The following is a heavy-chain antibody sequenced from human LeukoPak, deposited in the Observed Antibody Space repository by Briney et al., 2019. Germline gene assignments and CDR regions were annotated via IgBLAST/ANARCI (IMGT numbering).Heavy chain of an antibody. Sequence: PSETLSLTCTVSGGSISSHYWSWIRQPPGKGLEWIGYIYYSGSTNYNPSLKSRVTISVDTSKNQFSLKLSSVTAADTAVYYCARVSEGATNEFDYWGQGTLVTVSS. V-gene: IGHV4-59*11. CDR2: IYYSGST. D-gene: IGHD5-24*01. CDR3: ARVSEGATNEFDY. CDR1: GGSISSHY. J-gene: IGHJ4*02.